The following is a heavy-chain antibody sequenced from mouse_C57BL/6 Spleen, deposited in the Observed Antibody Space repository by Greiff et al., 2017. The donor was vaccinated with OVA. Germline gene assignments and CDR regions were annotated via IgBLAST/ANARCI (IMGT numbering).Heavy chain of an antibody. D-gene: IGHD4-1*01. J-gene: IGHJ2*01. Sequence: VQLQQSGPELVKPGASVKISCKASGYSFTGYYMNWVKQSPEKSLEWIGEINPSTGGTTYNQKFKAKATLTVDKSSSTAYMQLKSLTSEDSAVYYCARIWDGFDYWGQGTTLTVSS. CDR3: ARIWDGFDY. V-gene: IGHV1-42*01. CDR1: GYSFTGYY. CDR2: INPSTGGT.